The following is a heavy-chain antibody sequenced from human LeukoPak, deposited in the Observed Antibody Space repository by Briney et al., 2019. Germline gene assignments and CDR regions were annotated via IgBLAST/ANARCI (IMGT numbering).Heavy chain of an antibody. V-gene: IGHV3-30*02. CDR2: IRYDGSNK. J-gene: IGHJ4*02. Sequence: GGSLRLSCAASGFTFSSYGMHWVRQAPGKGLEWVAFIRYDGSNKYYADSVQGRFTISRDNSKNTLYLQMNSLRAEDTAVYYCAKDEGQMATIPWAFDYWGQGTLVTVSS. CDR1: GFTFSSYG. CDR3: AKDEGQMATIPWAFDY. D-gene: IGHD5-24*01.